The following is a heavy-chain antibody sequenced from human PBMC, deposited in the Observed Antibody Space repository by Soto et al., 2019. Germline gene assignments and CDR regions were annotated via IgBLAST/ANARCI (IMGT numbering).Heavy chain of an antibody. V-gene: IGHV4-59*01. CDR2: IYYSGST. D-gene: IGHD3-22*01. CDR3: AREATYYYDSSGYYYDY. Sequence: PSETLSLTCTVSGGSISSYYWSWIRQPPGKGLEWIGYIYYSGSTNYNPSLKSRVTISVDTSKNQFSLKLSSVTAADTAVYYCAREATYYYDSSGYYYDYWGQGTLVTVSS. J-gene: IGHJ4*02. CDR1: GGSISSYY.